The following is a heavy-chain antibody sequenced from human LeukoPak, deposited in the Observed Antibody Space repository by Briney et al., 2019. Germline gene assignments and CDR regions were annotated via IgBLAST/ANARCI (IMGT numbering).Heavy chain of an antibody. CDR3: AKDSFRGGEYDY. J-gene: IGHJ4*02. Sequence: GGSLRLSCAASGFTFDDYTMHWVRQAPGKGLEWVSLISWDGGSTYYADSVKGRFTISRDNSKNSLYLQMNSLRTEDTALYYRAKDSFRGGEYDYWGQGTLVTVSS. V-gene: IGHV3-43*01. CDR1: GFTFDDYT. CDR2: ISWDGGST. D-gene: IGHD3-16*01.